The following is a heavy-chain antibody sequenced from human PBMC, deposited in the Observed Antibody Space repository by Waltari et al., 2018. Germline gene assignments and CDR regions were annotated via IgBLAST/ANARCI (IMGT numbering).Heavy chain of an antibody. D-gene: IGHD3-10*01. CDR1: VFTFSSYD. CDR2: ISGSGGST. Sequence: EVQLVESGGGLVQPGGSLRLSLAASVFTFSSYDLSWVRQAPGKGLEWVSAISGSGGSTYYADSVKGRFTISRDNSKNTLYLQMNSLRAEDTAVYYCENSQLGFGWGQGTLVTVSS. CDR3: ENSQLGFG. J-gene: IGHJ4*02. V-gene: IGHV3-23*04.